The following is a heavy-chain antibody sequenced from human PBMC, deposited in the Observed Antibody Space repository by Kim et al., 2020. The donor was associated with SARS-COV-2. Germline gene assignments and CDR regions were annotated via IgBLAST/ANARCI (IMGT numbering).Heavy chain of an antibody. CDR1: GGSISSSSYY. V-gene: IGHV4-39*01. Sequence: SETLSLTCTVSGGSISSSSYYWGWIRQPPGKGLELIGSIYYSGSTYYNPSLKSRVTISVDTSKNQFSLKLSSVTAADTAVYYCARHGGATVASYYYYYGMDVWGQGTTVTVSS. D-gene: IGHD4-17*01. J-gene: IGHJ6*02. CDR3: ARHGGATVASYYYYYGMDV. CDR2: IYYSGST.